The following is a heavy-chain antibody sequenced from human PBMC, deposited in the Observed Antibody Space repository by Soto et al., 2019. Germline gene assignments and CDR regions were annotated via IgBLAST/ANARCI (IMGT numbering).Heavy chain of an antibody. CDR1: GFTFSNSG. V-gene: IGHV3-33*01. J-gene: IGHJ3*01. CDR2: IWYDGSSK. D-gene: IGHD2-21*01. CDR3: ARDLIGRHDLRAFDL. Sequence: GGSLRLSCAASGFTFSNSGMHWVRQAPGKGLEWVAVIWYDGSSKYYADSVKGRFTISRDNSKNTLYLQMNSLNVDDTAVYYCARDLIGRHDLRAFDLWGRGTLVTVSS.